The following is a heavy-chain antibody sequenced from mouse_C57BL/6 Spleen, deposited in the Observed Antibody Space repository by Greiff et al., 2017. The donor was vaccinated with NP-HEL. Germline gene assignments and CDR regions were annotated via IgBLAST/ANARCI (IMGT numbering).Heavy chain of an antibody. CDR2: INPNNGGT. CDR3: ARDTTVVARYFDV. Sequence: EVQGVESGPELVKPGASVKMSCKASGYTFTDYNMHWVKQSHGKSLEWIGYINPNNGGTSYNQKFKGKATLTVNKSSSTAYMELRSLTSEDYEVYYCARDTTVVARYFDVWGTGTTVTVSS. D-gene: IGHD1-1*01. J-gene: IGHJ1*03. CDR1: GYTFTDYN. V-gene: IGHV1-22*01.